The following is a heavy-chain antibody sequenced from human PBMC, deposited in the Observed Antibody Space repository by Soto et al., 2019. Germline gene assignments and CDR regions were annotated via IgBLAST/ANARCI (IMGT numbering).Heavy chain of an antibody. CDR1: GFSLSTSGVG. Sequence: QITLKESGPTLVKPTQTLTLTCTFSGFSLSTSGVGVGWIRQPPGKALEWLALIYWDDDKRYSPSLKSRLTITKDTPKNQVVLTMTNMDPMDTATYCCAHVYYYYGMDVWGQGTTVTVSS. V-gene: IGHV2-5*02. CDR3: AHVYYYYGMDV. CDR2: IYWDDDK. J-gene: IGHJ6*02.